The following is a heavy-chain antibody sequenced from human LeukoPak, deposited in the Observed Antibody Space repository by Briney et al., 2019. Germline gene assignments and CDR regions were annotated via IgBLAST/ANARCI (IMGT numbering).Heavy chain of an antibody. D-gene: IGHD3-10*01. CDR2: ISSSGSTI. J-gene: IGHJ4*02. V-gene: IGHV3-48*03. Sequence: GGSLRLSCAASGFTFSGYEMNWVRQAPGKGLEWVSYISSSGSTIYYADSVKGRFTISRDNAKNSLYLQMNSLRAEDTAVYYCARTRRFGELYVDYWGQGTLVTVSS. CDR1: GFTFSGYE. CDR3: ARTRRFGELYVDY.